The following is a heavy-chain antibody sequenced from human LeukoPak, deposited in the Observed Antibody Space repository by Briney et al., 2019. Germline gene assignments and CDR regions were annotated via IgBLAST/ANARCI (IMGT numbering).Heavy chain of an antibody. CDR3: ARDLLPGGADV. Sequence: QPGGSLRLSCAASGFTPDDYALHWVRQVPGKGLEWVSGIYWRSDGKGYADSVKGRFTISKDKAKNFLYLQMNSLRAEDTALCYCARDLLPGGADVWGQGTAVIVSS. J-gene: IGHJ6*02. CDR1: GFTPDDYA. D-gene: IGHD3-10*01. V-gene: IGHV3-9*02. CDR2: IYWRSDGK.